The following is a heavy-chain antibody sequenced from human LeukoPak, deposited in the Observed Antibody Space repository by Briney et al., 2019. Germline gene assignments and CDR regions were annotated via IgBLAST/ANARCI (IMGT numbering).Heavy chain of an antibody. J-gene: IGHJ4*02. D-gene: IGHD6-13*01. Sequence: GASVKVSCKASGYTFTGYYMHWVRQAPGQGLEWMGWINPNSGGTRYAQKFQGRVTMTRDTSISTAYMELSRLRSDDTAVYYCARDGYSNSGEVDYWGQGTLVTVSS. CDR3: ARDGYSNSGEVDY. CDR1: GYTFTGYY. CDR2: INPNSGGT. V-gene: IGHV1-2*02.